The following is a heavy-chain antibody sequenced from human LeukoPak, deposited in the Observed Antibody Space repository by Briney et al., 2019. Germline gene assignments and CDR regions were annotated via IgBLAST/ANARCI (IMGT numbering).Heavy chain of an antibody. Sequence: SETLSLTCTVSGGSISSGSYYWSWIRQPAGTGLEWIGRIYTSGSTNYNPSLKSRVTMSVDTSKNQFSLKLSSVTAADTAVYYCARESSSSWYGWFDPWGQGTLVTVSS. CDR2: IYTSGST. CDR1: GGSISSGSYY. J-gene: IGHJ5*02. V-gene: IGHV4-61*02. CDR3: ARESSSSWYGWFDP. D-gene: IGHD6-13*01.